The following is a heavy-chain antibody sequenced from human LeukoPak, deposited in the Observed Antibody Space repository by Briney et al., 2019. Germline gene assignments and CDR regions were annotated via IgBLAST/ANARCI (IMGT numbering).Heavy chain of an antibody. CDR2: IYYSGST. CDR3: ARLLRGCPDY. J-gene: IGHJ4*02. D-gene: IGHD6-19*01. V-gene: IGHV4-39*01. Sequence: SETLSLTCSVSGVSISSYYWGWIRQPPGKGLEWIGSIYYSGSTYYNPSLKSRVTISVDTSKNQFSLKLSSVTAADTAVYYCARLLRGCPDYWGQGTLVTVSS. CDR1: GVSISSYY.